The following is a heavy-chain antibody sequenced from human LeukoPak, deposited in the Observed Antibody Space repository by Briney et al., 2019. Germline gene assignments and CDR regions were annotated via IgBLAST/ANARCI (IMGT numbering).Heavy chain of an antibody. J-gene: IGHJ4*02. V-gene: IGHV4-59*01. CDR1: GGSISSYY. CDR2: IYYSGST. CDR3: ARIGHEDYYFDY. Sequence: SETLSLTCTVSGGSISSYYWSWIRQPPGKGAEWIGYIYYSGSTNYNPSLKSRVTISVDTSKNQFSLKLSSVTAADTAVYYCARIGHEDYYFDYWGQGTLVTVSS.